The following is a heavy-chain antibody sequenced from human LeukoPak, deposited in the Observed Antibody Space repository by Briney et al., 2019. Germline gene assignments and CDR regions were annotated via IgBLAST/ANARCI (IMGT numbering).Heavy chain of an antibody. D-gene: IGHD6-19*01. J-gene: IGHJ4*02. V-gene: IGHV1-46*01. Sequence: RASVKVSCKSSGYSFTGHYMHWVRQAPGQGLEWMGIINPSGGSTSYAQKFQGRVTMTRDMSTSTVYMELSSLRSEDTAVYYCARVSHGSGWSYYFDYWGQGTLVTVSS. CDR3: ARVSHGSGWSYYFDY. CDR2: INPSGGST. CDR1: GYSFTGHY.